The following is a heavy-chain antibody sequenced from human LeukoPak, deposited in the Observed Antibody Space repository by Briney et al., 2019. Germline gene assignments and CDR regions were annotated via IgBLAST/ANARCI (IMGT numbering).Heavy chain of an antibody. V-gene: IGHV2-70*11. CDR1: GFSLSTSGMC. Sequence: ESGPTLVNPTQTLTLTCTFSGFSLSTSGMCVSWIRQPPGKALEWLARIDWDDDKYYSTSLETRLTISKDTSKNQVVLTITNMDPVDTATYYCARIRYSSGWYAFDIWGQGTMVTVSS. CDR3: ARIRYSSGWYAFDI. J-gene: IGHJ3*02. CDR2: IDWDDDK. D-gene: IGHD6-19*01.